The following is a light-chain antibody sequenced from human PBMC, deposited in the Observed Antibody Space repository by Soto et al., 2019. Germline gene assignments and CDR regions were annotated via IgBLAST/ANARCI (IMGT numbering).Light chain of an antibody. V-gene: IGKV3-20*01. CDR3: QQYGSSPLT. CDR2: GAS. J-gene: IGKJ4*01. CDR1: QSVSSSY. Sequence: EIVLTQSPGTLSLSPGERAPLSCRASQSVSSSYLAWYQQNPGQAPRLLIYGASSRATGIPDRFSGSGSGTDFTLTISRLEPEDLAVYDCQQYGSSPLTFGGGTKVEIK.